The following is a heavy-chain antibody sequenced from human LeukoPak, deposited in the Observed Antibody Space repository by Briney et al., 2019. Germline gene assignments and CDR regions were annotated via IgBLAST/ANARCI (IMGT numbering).Heavy chain of an antibody. D-gene: IGHD2-2*02. Sequence: PSETLSLTCTVSGGSISSYYCTWIRQPAGKGLEWIGRISTSGSTNYNPSLKSRVTMSVDTSKNQFSLKLSSVTAADTAVYYCAREAIVVVPAAIDPLFDYWGQGTLVTVSS. V-gene: IGHV4-4*07. J-gene: IGHJ4*02. CDR3: AREAIVVVPAAIDPLFDY. CDR2: ISTSGST. CDR1: GGSISSYY.